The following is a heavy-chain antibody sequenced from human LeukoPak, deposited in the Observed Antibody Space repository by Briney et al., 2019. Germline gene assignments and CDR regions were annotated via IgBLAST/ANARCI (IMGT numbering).Heavy chain of an antibody. V-gene: IGHV4-61*05. CDR2: IYYTGST. CDR1: GGSISSSSYY. J-gene: IGHJ4*02. D-gene: IGHD3-22*01. CDR3: ARVEVDESNGYEADN. Sequence: PSETLSLTCTVSGGSISSSSYYWGWIRQPPGRGLEWIGYIYYTGSTNYNPSLKSRVTISIDTSKNQFSLKLTSVTAADTAVYYCARVEVDESNGYEADNWGQGTLVTVSS.